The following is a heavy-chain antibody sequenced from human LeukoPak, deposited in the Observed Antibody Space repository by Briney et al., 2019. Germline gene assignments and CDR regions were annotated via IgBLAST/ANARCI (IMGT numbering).Heavy chain of an antibody. CDR1: GGTFSSYA. CDR2: IIPIFGTA. V-gene: IGHV1-69*13. Sequence: SVKVSCKASGGTFSSYAISWVRQAPGQGLEWMGGIIPIFGTANYAQKFQGRVTITADESTSTAYMELSSLRSEDTAVYYCARSGDSSGYYTGYYFDYWGQGTLVTISS. D-gene: IGHD3-22*01. CDR3: ARSGDSSGYYTGYYFDY. J-gene: IGHJ4*02.